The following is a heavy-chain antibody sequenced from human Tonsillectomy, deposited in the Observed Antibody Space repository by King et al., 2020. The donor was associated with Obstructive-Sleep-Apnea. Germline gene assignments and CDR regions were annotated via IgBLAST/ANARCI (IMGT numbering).Heavy chain of an antibody. J-gene: IGHJ3*02. Sequence: VQLVESGGGLVKPGGSLRLSCAASGFTFSNAYMSWVRQAPGKGLEWIGRIKSKTESGTTDYAAPVKDRFTISRDDSKNVLYLQMHSLRTEDTGVYYCTTPSSSQVRRAFDIWGQGTMVTVSS. CDR1: GFTFSNAY. CDR2: IKSKTESGTT. CDR3: TTPSSSQVRRAFDI. D-gene: IGHD6-13*01. V-gene: IGHV3-15*01.